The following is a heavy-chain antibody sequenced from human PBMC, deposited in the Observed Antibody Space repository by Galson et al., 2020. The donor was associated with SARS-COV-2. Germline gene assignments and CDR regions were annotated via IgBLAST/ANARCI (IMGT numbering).Heavy chain of an antibody. CDR3: AREDRDYDYVWGSYRSDYGMDV. V-gene: IGHV1-46*01. J-gene: IGHJ6*02. CDR2: INPSCGST. CDR1: GYTFTSYY. Sequence: ASVKVSCKASGYTFTSYYMHWVRQAPGQGLEWMGIINPSCGSTSYAQKFQGRVTMTRDTSTSTVYMELSSLRSEDTAVYYCAREDRDYDYVWGSYRSDYGMDVWGQGTTVTVSS. D-gene: IGHD3-16*02.